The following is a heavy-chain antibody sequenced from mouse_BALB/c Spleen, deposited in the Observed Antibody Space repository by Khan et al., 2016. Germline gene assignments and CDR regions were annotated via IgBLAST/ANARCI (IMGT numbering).Heavy chain of an antibody. Sequence: QIQLVQSGPELKKPGETVKISCKASGYTFTNYGMTWVKQAPGKGLKWMGWINTKTREPKYAEDFKGRFAFSMDTSDNTPYLQINNLKNEDTATYFCERYGTGTWISYWDQGTLVTVSA. CDR1: GYTFTNYG. CDR3: ERYGTGTWISY. J-gene: IGHJ3*01. D-gene: IGHD1-1*02. V-gene: IGHV9-3*02. CDR2: INTKTREP.